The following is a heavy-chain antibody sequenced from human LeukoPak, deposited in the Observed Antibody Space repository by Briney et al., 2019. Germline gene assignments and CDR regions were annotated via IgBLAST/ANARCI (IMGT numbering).Heavy chain of an antibody. CDR2: VNPNSGDT. Sequence: ASVKVSCKASGYTFTGYYMHWVRQAPGQGLEWMGWVNPNSGDTNFAQSFQGRVTMTSDTSITTAYMELSRLTSDDTAVYYCARYLSPSSFDFWGQGTLATVSS. CDR3: ARYLSPSSFDF. CDR1: GYTFTGYY. V-gene: IGHV1-2*02. J-gene: IGHJ4*02. D-gene: IGHD6-6*01.